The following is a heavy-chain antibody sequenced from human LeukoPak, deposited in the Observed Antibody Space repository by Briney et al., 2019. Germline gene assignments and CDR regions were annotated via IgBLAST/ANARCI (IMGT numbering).Heavy chain of an antibody. CDR1: GFTFSSYA. CDR3: AKVLAYYFDY. CDR2: ISYDGSNK. J-gene: IGHJ4*02. V-gene: IGHV3-30*04. Sequence: GGSLRLSCAASGFTFSSYAMHWVRQAPGKGLEWVAVISYDGSNKYYADSVKGRFTIFRDNSKNTLYLQMNSLRAEDTAVYYCAKVLAYYFDYWGQGTLVTVSS.